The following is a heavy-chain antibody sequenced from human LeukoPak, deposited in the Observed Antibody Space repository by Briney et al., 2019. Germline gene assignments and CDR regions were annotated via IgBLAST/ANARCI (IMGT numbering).Heavy chain of an antibody. V-gene: IGHV4-34*01. CDR3: ARGRIAVAGTRYYYGMDV. CDR1: GGSFSGYY. J-gene: IGHJ6*02. Sequence: PSETLSLTCAVYGGSFSGYYWSWIRQPPGKGLEWIGEINHSGSTNYNPSLKSRVTISVDTSKNQFSLKLSSVTAADTAVYYCARGRIAVAGTRYYYGMDVWGQGTTVTVSS. D-gene: IGHD6-19*01. CDR2: INHSGST.